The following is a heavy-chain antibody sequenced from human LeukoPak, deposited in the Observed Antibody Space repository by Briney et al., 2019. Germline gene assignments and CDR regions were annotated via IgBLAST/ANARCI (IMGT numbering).Heavy chain of an antibody. V-gene: IGHV3-23*01. CDR1: GFTFSSFP. J-gene: IGHJ3*02. Sequence: PGGSLRLSCAASGFTFSSFPMTRVRQAPGKGLEWVSAILDSGAETYYADSVKGRFTTSRDNSKNMVHLQMNSLRVEDTAVYYCAKRLFSSGWSAFDIWGQGTMVTVSS. CDR3: AKRLFSSGWSAFDI. CDR2: ILDSGAET. D-gene: IGHD6-19*01.